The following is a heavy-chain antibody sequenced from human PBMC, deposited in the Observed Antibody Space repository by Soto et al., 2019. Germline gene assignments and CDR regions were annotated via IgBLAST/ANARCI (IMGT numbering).Heavy chain of an antibody. V-gene: IGHV4-39*01. CDR1: GGSISSSSYY. Sequence: SETLSLTCTVSGGSISSSSYYWGWIRQPPGKGLEWIGSIYYSGSTYYNPSLKSRVTISVDTSKNQFSLKLSSVTAADTAVYYCARPRGSYDPGGPWYFDYWGQGTLVTVSS. D-gene: IGHD5-12*01. J-gene: IGHJ4*02. CDR3: ARPRGSYDPGGPWYFDY. CDR2: IYYSGST.